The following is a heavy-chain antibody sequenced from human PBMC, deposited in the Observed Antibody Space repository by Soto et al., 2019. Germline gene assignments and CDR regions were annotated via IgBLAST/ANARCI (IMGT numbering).Heavy chain of an antibody. CDR3: ARQGVTAIRKNYLAY. CDR2: IYYSGST. V-gene: IGHV4-39*01. CDR1: GGSISSSSYY. D-gene: IGHD2-21*02. J-gene: IGHJ4*02. Sequence: SETLSLTCTVSGGSISSSSYYWGWIRQPPGKGLEWIGSIYYSGSTYYTPSLKSRVTISVDTSKNQFSLKLTSVTAADTAVYYCARQGVTAIRKNYLAYWGQGALVTVSS.